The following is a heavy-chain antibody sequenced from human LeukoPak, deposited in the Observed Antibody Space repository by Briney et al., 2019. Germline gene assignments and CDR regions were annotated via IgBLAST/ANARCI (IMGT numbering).Heavy chain of an antibody. CDR1: GFAFDEYA. CDR3: AKVDYYGSGTYNYFDY. CDR2: INWNSDNI. V-gene: IGHV3-9*01. D-gene: IGHD3-10*01. Sequence: SLRLSCAASGFAFDEYAMHWVRQAPGKGLEWVSGINWNSDNIGYADSVKGRFTISRDNAKNSLYLQMDSLRDEDTALYYCAKVDYYGSGTYNYFDYWGQGTLVTVSS. J-gene: IGHJ4*02.